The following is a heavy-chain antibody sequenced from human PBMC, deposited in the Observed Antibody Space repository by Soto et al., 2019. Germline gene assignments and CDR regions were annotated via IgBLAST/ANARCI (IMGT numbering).Heavy chain of an antibody. J-gene: IGHJ6*03. V-gene: IGHV4-59*01. D-gene: IGHD2-2*01. CDR2: IYYSGST. Sequence: SETLSLTCTVSGGSISSYYWSWIRQPPGKGLEWIGYIYYSGSTNYNPSLKSRVTISVDTSKNQFSLKLSSVTAADTAVYYCARRVKVVPAALQQLSGYYYYYYMDVWGKGTTVTVSS. CDR1: GGSISSYY. CDR3: ARRVKVVPAALQQLSGYYYYYYMDV.